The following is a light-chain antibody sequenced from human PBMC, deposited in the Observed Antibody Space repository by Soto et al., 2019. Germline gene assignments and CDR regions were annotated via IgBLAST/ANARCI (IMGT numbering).Light chain of an antibody. V-gene: IGKV3-20*01. CDR3: QQSYNTPPT. J-gene: IGKJ1*01. CDR2: GAS. CDR1: QSDTNAY. Sequence: EMVVTQSPGTLSLSPGERATLSCRASQSDTNAYLTWYQQKPGQAPRLLIYGASTRATGIPDRFSGSGSGTDFTLTISRVEPEDFATYYCQQSYNTPPTFGQGTKVEIK.